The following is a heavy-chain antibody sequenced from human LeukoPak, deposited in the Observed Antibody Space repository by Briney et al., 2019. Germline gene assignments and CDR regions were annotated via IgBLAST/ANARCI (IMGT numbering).Heavy chain of an antibody. CDR3: TRDPLHYYGSGSYYHFDY. CDR2: IRSKAYGGST. Sequence: GGSLRLSCTVSGFTFGDYAVSWVRQAPGKGLEWVGFIRSKAYGGSTEYAASVKGRFTISRDDSKSIAYLQMNSLKTEDTAVYYCTRDPLHYYGSGSYYHFDYWGQGTLVTVSS. V-gene: IGHV3-49*04. CDR1: GFTFGDYA. D-gene: IGHD3-10*01. J-gene: IGHJ4*02.